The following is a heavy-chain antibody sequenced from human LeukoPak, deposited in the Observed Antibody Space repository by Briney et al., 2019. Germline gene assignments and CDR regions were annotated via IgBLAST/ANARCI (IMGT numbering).Heavy chain of an antibody. Sequence: GGSLRLSCAAFGFTSSSFWMEWVRQAPGKGLEWVSRIKGDGSYTTYADSVKGRFTISRDNAKNTLYLQMNSLRVEDTAVYHCSYNHYDHWGPGTLVTVSS. V-gene: IGHV3-74*01. CDR2: IKGDGSYT. D-gene: IGHD1-1*01. CDR3: SYNHYDH. CDR1: GFTSSSFW. J-gene: IGHJ4*02.